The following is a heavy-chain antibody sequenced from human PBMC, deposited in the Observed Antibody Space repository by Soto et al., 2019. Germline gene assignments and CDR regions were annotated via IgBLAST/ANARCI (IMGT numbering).Heavy chain of an antibody. CDR3: ARTLPLSSSSSTVAFDI. CDR1: GYTFTGYY. J-gene: IGHJ3*02. Sequence: ASVKVSCKASGYTFTGYYMHWVRQAPGQGLEWMGWINPNSGGTNYAQKFQGWVTMTRDTSISTAYMELSRLRSDDTAVYYCARTLPLSSSSSTVAFDIWGQGTMVTVSS. V-gene: IGHV1-2*04. D-gene: IGHD6-6*01. CDR2: INPNSGGT.